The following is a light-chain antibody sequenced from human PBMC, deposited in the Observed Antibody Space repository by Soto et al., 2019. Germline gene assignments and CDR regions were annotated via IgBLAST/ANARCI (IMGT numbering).Light chain of an antibody. CDR1: SSDVGGYNY. V-gene: IGLV2-8*01. Sequence: QSALTQPPSASGSPGQSVTISCTGTSSDVGGYNYVSWYQQHPGKAPKLMIYEVSKRPSGVPDRFSGSKSGNTASLTVSGLQADDEADYYCRSYAGSNNFVFGTGTKLTVL. J-gene: IGLJ1*01. CDR2: EVS. CDR3: RSYAGSNNFV.